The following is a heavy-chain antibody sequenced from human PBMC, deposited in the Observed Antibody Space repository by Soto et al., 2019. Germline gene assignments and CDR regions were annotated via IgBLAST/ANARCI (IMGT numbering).Heavy chain of an antibody. CDR3: ARAIVVVPAAMFAFDI. Sequence: SDTMSLTCGVYDLSFSGFYWICIRQHPGKGLEWIGYIYYSGSTNYNPSLKSRVTISVNTSKNQFSLKLSSVTAADTAVYYCARAIVVVPAAMFAFDIWGQGTMVTVSS. CDR1: DLSFSGFY. CDR2: IYYSGST. D-gene: IGHD2-2*01. V-gene: IGHV4-59*01. J-gene: IGHJ3*02.